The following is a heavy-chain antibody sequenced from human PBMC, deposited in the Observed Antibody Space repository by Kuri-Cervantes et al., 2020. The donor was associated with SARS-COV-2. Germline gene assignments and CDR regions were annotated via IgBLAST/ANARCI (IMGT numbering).Heavy chain of an antibody. Sequence: ASVKVSCKASGYTFTSYYMHWVRQAPGQGLEWMGIINPSGGSTSYAQKFQGRVTMTRDSSISTAYMELSSLRFADRAVYYCTRGRSSSYDFGNWAQGTLVTVSS. CDR1: GYTFTSYY. CDR3: TRGRSSSYDFGN. CDR2: INPSGGST. J-gene: IGHJ4*02. V-gene: IGHV1-46*01. D-gene: IGHD6-6*01.